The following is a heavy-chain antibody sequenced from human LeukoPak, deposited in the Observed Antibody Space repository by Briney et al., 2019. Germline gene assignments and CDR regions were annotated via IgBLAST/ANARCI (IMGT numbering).Heavy chain of an antibody. Sequence: ASVKVSCKASGYTFTSYGISWVRQAPGQGLGWMGWISAYNGNTNYAQKLQGRVTMTTDTSTSTAYMELRSLRSDDTAVYYCARQSKRRVGIAVWDYWGQGTLVTVSS. D-gene: IGHD6-19*01. CDR2: ISAYNGNT. J-gene: IGHJ4*02. V-gene: IGHV1-18*01. CDR1: GYTFTSYG. CDR3: ARQSKRRVGIAVWDY.